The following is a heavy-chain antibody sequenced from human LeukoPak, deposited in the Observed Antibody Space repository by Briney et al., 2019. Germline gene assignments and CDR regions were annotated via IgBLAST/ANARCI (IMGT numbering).Heavy chain of an antibody. CDR2: ISSSGST. D-gene: IGHD6-19*01. J-gene: IGHJ6*03. V-gene: IGHV4-30-4*08. CDR3: ARAVSGWPYYYYYMDV. CDR1: GGSISSGDYY. Sequence: SQTLSLTCTVSGGSISSGDYYWSWIRQPPGKGLEWIGYISSSGSTYYNPSLKSRLTISVDTSKNQFSLKLSSVTAADTAVYYCARAVSGWPYYYYYMDVWGKGTTVTVSS.